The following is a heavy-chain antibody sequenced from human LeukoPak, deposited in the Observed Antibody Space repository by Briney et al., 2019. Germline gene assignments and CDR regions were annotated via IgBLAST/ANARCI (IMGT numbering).Heavy chain of an antibody. Sequence: GGSLRLSCAGSGFTFTNSILSWVRQAPGKGLEWLSTFSGNDGYTYYADSVKGRFTISRDNSKNTVYLQMNSLRAEDTANYYCAKRSTGYYFDSWGQGTLVTVFS. D-gene: IGHD2-2*01. CDR3: AKRSTGYYFDS. CDR2: FSGNDGYT. V-gene: IGHV3-23*01. CDR1: GFTFTNSI. J-gene: IGHJ4*02.